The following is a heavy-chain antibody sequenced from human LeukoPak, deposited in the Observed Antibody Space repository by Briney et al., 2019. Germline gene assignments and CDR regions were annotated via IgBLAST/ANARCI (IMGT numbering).Heavy chain of an antibody. CDR2: ISSGSIYI. Sequence: PGGSLRLSCAASGFTFSSYSMNWVRQAPGKGLEWVSFISSGSIYIYYADSVKGRFTISRDNAKNSLFLLMNSLRVEDTAVYYCASSSSGHDYWGQGTLVTVSS. CDR1: GFTFSSYS. D-gene: IGHD6-19*01. V-gene: IGHV3-21*01. CDR3: ASSSSGHDY. J-gene: IGHJ4*02.